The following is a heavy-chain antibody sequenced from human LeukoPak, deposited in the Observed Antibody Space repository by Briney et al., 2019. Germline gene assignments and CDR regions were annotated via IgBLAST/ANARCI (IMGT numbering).Heavy chain of an antibody. V-gene: IGHV4-34*01. D-gene: IGHD3-22*01. CDR2: INHSGST. Sequence: PSETLSLTCAVYGGSFSGYYWSWIRQPPGEGLEWIGEINHSGSTNYNPSLKSRVTISVDTSKNQFSLKLSSVTAADTAVYYCARATKYYDSSGYYYWGQGTLVTVSS. CDR3: ARATKYYDSSGYYY. J-gene: IGHJ4*02. CDR1: GGSFSGYY.